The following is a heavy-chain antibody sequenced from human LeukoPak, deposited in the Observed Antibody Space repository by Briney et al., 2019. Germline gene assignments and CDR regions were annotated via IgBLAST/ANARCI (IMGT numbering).Heavy chain of an antibody. D-gene: IGHD6-19*01. Sequence: GGSLRLSCAASGFTFSSFAMSWVRQAPGKGLEWVSGISGSGGNTYYADSLKGRFTISRDNSKNTLYLQMNSLRAEDTAVYYCATSSGWYPKYFDYWGQGTLVTVSS. CDR2: ISGSGGNT. J-gene: IGHJ4*02. CDR1: GFTFSSFA. CDR3: ATSSGWYPKYFDY. V-gene: IGHV3-23*01.